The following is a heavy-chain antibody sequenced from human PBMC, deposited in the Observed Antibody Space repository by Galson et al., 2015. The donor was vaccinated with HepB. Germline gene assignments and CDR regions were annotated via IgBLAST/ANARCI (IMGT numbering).Heavy chain of an antibody. D-gene: IGHD2-2*01. V-gene: IGHV3-53*04. CDR2: IYSGGST. J-gene: IGHJ6*02. CDR3: ARFKVVPAAMDYYYYGMDV. CDR1: GFTVSSNY. Sequence: SLRLSCAASGFTVSSNYMSWVRQAPGKGLEWVSVIYSGGSTYYADSVKGRFTISRHNSKNTLYLQMNSLRAEDTAVYYCARFKVVPAAMDYYYYGMDVWGQGTTVTVSS.